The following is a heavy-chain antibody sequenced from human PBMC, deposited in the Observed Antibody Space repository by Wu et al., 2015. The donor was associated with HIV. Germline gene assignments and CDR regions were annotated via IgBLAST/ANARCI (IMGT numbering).Heavy chain of an antibody. Sequence: QVQLVQSGAEVKKPGSSMKVSCKASGGTFNSYVISWVRQAPGQGLEWMGGIIPIFGTANFAQKFQGRLTIAADESTSTVYMELSSLRSEDTAVYYCALRGGXGVVVPGATYYYYYMDVWGKGTTVTVS. V-gene: IGHV1-69*12. CDR3: ALRGGXGVVVPGATYYYYYMDV. CDR1: GGTFNSYV. D-gene: IGHD2-2*01. CDR2: IIPIFGTA. J-gene: IGHJ6*03.